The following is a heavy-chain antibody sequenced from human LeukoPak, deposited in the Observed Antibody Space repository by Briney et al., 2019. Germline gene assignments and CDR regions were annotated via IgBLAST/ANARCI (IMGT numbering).Heavy chain of an antibody. CDR2: INHSGST. CDR1: GGSFSGYY. Sequence: ATETLSLTCAVYGGSFSGYYWSWIRQPPGKGLEWIGEINHSGSTNYNPSLKSRVTISVDTSKNQFSLKLSSVTAADTAVHYCARGRTRPIDYWGQGTLVTVSS. V-gene: IGHV4-34*01. J-gene: IGHJ4*02. D-gene: IGHD1-14*01. CDR3: ARGRTRPIDY.